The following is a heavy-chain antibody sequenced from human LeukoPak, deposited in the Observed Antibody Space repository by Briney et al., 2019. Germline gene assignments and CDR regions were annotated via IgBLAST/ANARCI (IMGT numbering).Heavy chain of an antibody. CDR3: AKDPDPPQSWFDP. J-gene: IGHJ5*02. CDR2: ISGSGDIT. CDR1: GFTFNYYA. V-gene: IGHV3-23*01. Sequence: GGCLRLSCAASGFTFNYYAMSWVRQAPGKGLEWVSAISGSGDITYYADSVKGRFTISRDNSKNTLYLQMNGLRADDTSLYYCAKDPDPPQSWFDPWGQGTLVTVSS.